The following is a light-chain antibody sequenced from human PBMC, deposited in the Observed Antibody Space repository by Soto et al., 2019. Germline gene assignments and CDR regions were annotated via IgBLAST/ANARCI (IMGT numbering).Light chain of an antibody. CDR3: QQYGSSGT. Sequence: EIVLTQSPGTLSLSPGQRATLSCSASQSVSNNYLAWYQQKPGQAPRLLIYGASNRATGIPDRFSGRASGTDFPLTISRLEPEDFAVYYYQQYGSSGTFGQGTKVDIK. V-gene: IGKV3-20*01. CDR1: QSVSNNY. J-gene: IGKJ1*01. CDR2: GAS.